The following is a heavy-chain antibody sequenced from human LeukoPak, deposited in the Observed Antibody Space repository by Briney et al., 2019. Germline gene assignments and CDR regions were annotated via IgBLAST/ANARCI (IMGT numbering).Heavy chain of an antibody. V-gene: IGHV4-59*01. CDR1: GGSISSYY. CDR3: ARLTYYYDSSGPLDP. Sequence: SETLSLTCTVSGGSISSYYWSWIRQPPGKGLEWIGYIYYSGGTNYNPSLKSRVTISVDTSKNQFSLKLSSVTAADTAVYYCARLTYYYDSSGPLDPWGQGTLVTVSS. D-gene: IGHD3-22*01. CDR2: IYYSGGT. J-gene: IGHJ5*02.